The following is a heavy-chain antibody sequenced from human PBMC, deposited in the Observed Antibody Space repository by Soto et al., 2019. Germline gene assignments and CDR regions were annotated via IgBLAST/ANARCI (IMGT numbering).Heavy chain of an antibody. J-gene: IGHJ6*03. CDR2: IRSKAYGGTT. CDR3: TRKSGKQQLTSSLGNYYYYYMDV. D-gene: IGHD6-13*01. CDR1: GFTFGDYA. V-gene: IGHV3-49*03. Sequence: GGSLRLSCTASGFTFGDYAMSWFRQAPGKGLEWVGFIRSKAYGGTTEYAASVKGRFTISRDDSKSIAYLQMNSLKTEDTAVYYCTRKSGKQQLTSSLGNYYYYYMDVWGKGTTVTVSS.